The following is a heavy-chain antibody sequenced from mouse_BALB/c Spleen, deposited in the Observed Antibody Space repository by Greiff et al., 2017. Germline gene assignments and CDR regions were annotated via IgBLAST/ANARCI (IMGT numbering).Heavy chain of an antibody. CDR3: ARLWYYGRYAMDY. CDR1: GFDFSRYW. J-gene: IGHJ4*01. D-gene: IGHD1-2*01. Sequence: EVKVVESGGGLVQPGGSLNLSCAASGFDFSRYWMSWARQAPGKGQEWIGEINPGSSTINYTPSLKDKFIISRDNAKNTLYLQMSKVRSEDTALYYCARLWYYGRYAMDYWGQGTSVTVSS. V-gene: IGHV4-2*02. CDR2: INPGSSTI.